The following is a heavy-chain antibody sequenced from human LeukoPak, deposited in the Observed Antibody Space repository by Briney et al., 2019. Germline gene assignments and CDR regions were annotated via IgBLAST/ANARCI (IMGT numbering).Heavy chain of an antibody. J-gene: IGHJ4*02. CDR2: IYGGVNT. Sequence: GSLRLSCAASGFTVSSNYMSWVRQAPGKGLEWVSVIYGGVNTVYADSVQGRFTISRDNSKNTLYLQMSSLRAGDTAVYYCAKSPKTGFLFDYWGKGTLVTVSS. CDR3: AKSPKTGFLFDY. V-gene: IGHV3-66*01. D-gene: IGHD1-1*01. CDR1: GFTVSSNY.